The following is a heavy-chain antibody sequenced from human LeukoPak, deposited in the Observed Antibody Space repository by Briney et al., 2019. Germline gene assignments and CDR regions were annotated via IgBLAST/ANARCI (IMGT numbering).Heavy chain of an antibody. J-gene: IGHJ4*02. D-gene: IGHD1-26*01. CDR2: IYYSGST. CDR1: GGSISSYY. V-gene: IGHV4-59*01. Sequence: SETLSLTCTVSGGSISSYYWSWIRQPPGKGLVWIGYIYYSGSTNYNPSLKSRVTISVDTSKNQFSLKLSSVTAADTAVYYCARLYSGSYYEDAFDYWGQGTLVTVSS. CDR3: ARLYSGSYYEDAFDY.